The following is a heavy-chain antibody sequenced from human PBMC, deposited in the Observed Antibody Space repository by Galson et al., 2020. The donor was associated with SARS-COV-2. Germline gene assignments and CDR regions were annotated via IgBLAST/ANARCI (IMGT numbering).Heavy chain of an antibody. J-gene: IGHJ4*02. D-gene: IGHD3-10*01. Sequence: GGSLRLSCAASGFTFSSYSMNWVRQAPGKGLEWVSYISSSSSTIYYADSVKGRFTISRDNAKNSLYLQMNSLRAEDTAVYYCAGGLRRGLPFVSGYWGQGTLVTVSS. CDR2: ISSSSSTI. CDR1: GFTFSSYS. CDR3: AGGLRRGLPFVSGY. V-gene: IGHV3-48*04.